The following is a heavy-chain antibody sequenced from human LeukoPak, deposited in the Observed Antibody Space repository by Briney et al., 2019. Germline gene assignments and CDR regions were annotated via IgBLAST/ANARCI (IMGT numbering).Heavy chain of an antibody. Sequence: GASVKVSCKSSGYTLTSYDINWVRQATGQGLEWMGWMNPNSGNTGYAQQFQGRVTITRNTSISTAYMELSSLRSEDTAIYYCARDGRPFGYSGWFLDYWGQGTLVTVSS. D-gene: IGHD5-12*01. V-gene: IGHV1-8*01. CDR1: GYTLTSYD. CDR3: ARDGRPFGYSGWFLDY. CDR2: MNPNSGNT. J-gene: IGHJ4*02.